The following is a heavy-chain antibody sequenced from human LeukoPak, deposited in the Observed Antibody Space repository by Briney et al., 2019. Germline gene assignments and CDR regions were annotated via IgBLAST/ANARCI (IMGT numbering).Heavy chain of an antibody. D-gene: IGHD6-13*01. CDR3: ARAIPVRYSSSRGHFDY. CDR2: TYSGGST. Sequence: GGSLRLSCLASGSTVSSTYMSWVRQAPGKGLEWVSVTYSGGSTYYADSVKGRCTISRDNSKNTLYLQMNSLRGEDTAVYYCARAIPVRYSSSRGHFDYWGQGTLVTVSS. J-gene: IGHJ4*02. V-gene: IGHV3-66*01. CDR1: GSTVSSTY.